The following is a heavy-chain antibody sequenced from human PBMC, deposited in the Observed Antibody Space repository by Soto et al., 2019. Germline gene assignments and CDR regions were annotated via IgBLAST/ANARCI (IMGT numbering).Heavy chain of an antibody. V-gene: IGHV3-23*01. CDR2: ISGSGGST. CDR3: GKDSTTVTTPEYFQR. Sequence: EVQLLESGGGLVQPGGSLRLSCAASGFTFSSYAMSWVRQAPGKGLEWVSAISGSGGSTYYADSVKGRFTISRDNSKNTLYLQMTRLRAEDTAVYYCGKDSTTVTTPEYFQRWGQGTLVTVSS. CDR1: GFTFSSYA. J-gene: IGHJ1*01. D-gene: IGHD4-17*01.